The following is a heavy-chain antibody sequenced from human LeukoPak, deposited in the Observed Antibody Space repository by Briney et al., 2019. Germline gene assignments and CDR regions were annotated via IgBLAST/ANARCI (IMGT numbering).Heavy chain of an antibody. CDR1: GFTFSSYS. CDR3: AKVWDIVVVPAPYYFDY. CDR2: ISSSSYI. Sequence: GGSLRLSCAASGFTFSSYSMNWVRQAPGKGLEWVSSISSSSYIYYADSVKGRFTISRDNAKNSLYLQMNSLRAEDTAVYYCAKVWDIVVVPAPYYFDYWGQGTLVTVSS. V-gene: IGHV3-21*04. J-gene: IGHJ4*02. D-gene: IGHD2-2*01.